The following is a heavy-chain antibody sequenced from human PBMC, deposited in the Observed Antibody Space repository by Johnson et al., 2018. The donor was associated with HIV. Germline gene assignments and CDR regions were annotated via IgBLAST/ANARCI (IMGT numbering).Heavy chain of an antibody. CDR3: ARGSSGSWDAFDI. J-gene: IGHJ3*02. CDR2: ISWNSGSI. CDR1: GFTFDDYA. D-gene: IGHD1-26*01. V-gene: IGHV3-9*01. Sequence: VQLVESGGGLVQPGRSLRLSCAASGFTFDDYAMHWVRQAPGKGLEWVSGISWNSGSIGYADSVKGRFTISRDNAKNSLYLQMNSLRAEDTAVYYCARGSSGSWDAFDIWGQGTMVTASS.